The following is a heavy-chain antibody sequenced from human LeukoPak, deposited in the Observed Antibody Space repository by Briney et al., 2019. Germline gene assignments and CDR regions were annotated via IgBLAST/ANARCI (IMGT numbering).Heavy chain of an antibody. V-gene: IGHV3-7*01. J-gene: IGHJ3*02. CDR2: IKQDGSEK. CDR3: ARDSYYYDSSGYYYAAPHDAFDI. Sequence: GGSLRLSCAASGFTFSSYWMSWVRQAPGKGLEGVANIKQDGSEKYYVDSVKGRFTISRDNAKNSLYLQMNSLRAEDTAVYYCARDSYYYDSSGYYYAAPHDAFDIWGQGTMVTVSS. D-gene: IGHD3-22*01. CDR1: GFTFSSYW.